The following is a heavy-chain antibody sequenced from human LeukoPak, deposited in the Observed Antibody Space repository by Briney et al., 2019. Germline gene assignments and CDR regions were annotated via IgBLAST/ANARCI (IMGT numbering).Heavy chain of an antibody. CDR3: ARDGGGAYYYGSGAEFDY. CDR1: EFTFSNYG. Sequence: GGSLRLSCAASEFTFSNYGMNWVRQAPGKGLEWVSSISSTSSYIYYADSVKGRFTISRDNAKNSVYLQMNSLRAEDTAVYYCARDGGGAYYYGSGAEFDYWGQGTLVTVSS. V-gene: IGHV3-21*01. D-gene: IGHD3-10*01. J-gene: IGHJ4*02. CDR2: ISSTSSYI.